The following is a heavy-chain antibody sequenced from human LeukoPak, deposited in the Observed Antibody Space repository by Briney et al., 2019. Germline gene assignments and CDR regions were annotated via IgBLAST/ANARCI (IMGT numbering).Heavy chain of an antibody. CDR1: GFIFSSYG. CDR2: IRNDGSNK. Sequence: PGGSLRLSCAASGFIFSSYGMHWVRQAPGKGLEWVASIRNDGSNKYYADSVKGRFTISRDNSKNTLYLQMNSLRAEDTAVYYCARDYSSRFDYWGQGTLVTVSS. V-gene: IGHV3-30*02. J-gene: IGHJ4*02. CDR3: ARDYSSRFDY. D-gene: IGHD6-19*01.